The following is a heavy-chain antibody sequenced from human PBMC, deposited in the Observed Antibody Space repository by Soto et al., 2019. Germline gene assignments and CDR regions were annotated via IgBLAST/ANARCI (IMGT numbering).Heavy chain of an antibody. D-gene: IGHD2-15*01. J-gene: IGHJ4*02. CDR2: INHSGSA. CDR1: GGCLSDYI. Sequence: SESLALTCEVYGGCLSDYIGTGIRQTPGKGLQWIGQINHSGSANYNPSLKSRVIMSVDKSKNQFSLKLSSVTAADTAVYYCARHTPAISISDHWGQGTLVTVSS. V-gene: IGHV4-34*01. CDR3: ARHTPAISISDH.